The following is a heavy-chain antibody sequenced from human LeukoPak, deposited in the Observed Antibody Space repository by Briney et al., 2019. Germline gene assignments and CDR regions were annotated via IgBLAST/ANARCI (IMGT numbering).Heavy chain of an antibody. CDR1: GFIFSRYG. D-gene: IGHD2-2*01. J-gene: IGHJ3*01. V-gene: IGHV3-7*01. Sequence: HPGGSLRLSCEASGFIFSRYGMTWVRQAPGKGLEWVGNIDGAGGEKHYVDSVKGRFTISRDNAKTSLYLHMNSLRAEDTAVYYCARDGVPAARDLWGQGTMVIVSS. CDR2: IDGAGGEK. CDR3: ARDGVPAARDL.